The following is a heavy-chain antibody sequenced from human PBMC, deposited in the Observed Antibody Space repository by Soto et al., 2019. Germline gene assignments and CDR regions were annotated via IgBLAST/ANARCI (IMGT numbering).Heavy chain of an antibody. D-gene: IGHD3-16*01. CDR1: GGSISSNSYY. V-gene: IGHV4-39*01. Sequence: SETLSLTCTVSGGSISSNSYYWDWIPQPPGKGLEWIGSMYYSGATYHNPSLQSRVTISVDTSKNQFSLHLSSVTAADTAVYYCARHAAYDSVWGKSDGSGYWGQGTLVTVSS. CDR3: ARHAAYDSVWGKSDGSGY. J-gene: IGHJ4*02. CDR2: MYYSGAT.